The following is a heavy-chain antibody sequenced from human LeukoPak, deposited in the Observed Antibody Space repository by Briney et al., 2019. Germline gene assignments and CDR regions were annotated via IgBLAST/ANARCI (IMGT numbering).Heavy chain of an antibody. CDR3: ARLPNNGWYCFDC. CDR2: IYNSGIT. J-gene: IGHJ4*02. Sequence: SETLSLTCTVSGGSISSYYWSWIRQPPGKGLECIGYIYNSGITNYNPSLKSRVTISVDTSKNQFSLKLSSVTAADTAVYFCARLPNNGWYCFDCWGQGTQVTVSS. D-gene: IGHD6-19*01. CDR1: GGSISSYY. V-gene: IGHV4-59*08.